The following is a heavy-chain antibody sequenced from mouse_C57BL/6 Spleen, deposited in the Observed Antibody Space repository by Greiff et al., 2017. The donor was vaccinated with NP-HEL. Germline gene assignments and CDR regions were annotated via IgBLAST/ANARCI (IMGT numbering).Heavy chain of an antibody. J-gene: IGHJ2*01. CDR1: GYAFSSSW. CDR3: AGSSYNFDY. CDR2: IYPGDGDT. V-gene: IGHV1-82*01. Sequence: QVQLQQSGPELVKPGASVKISCKASGYAFSSSWMNWVKQRPGKGLEWIGRIYPGDGDTNYNGKFKGKATLTADKSSSTAYMQLSSLTSEDSAVYFCAGSSYNFDYWGQGTTLTVSS. D-gene: IGHD1-1*01.